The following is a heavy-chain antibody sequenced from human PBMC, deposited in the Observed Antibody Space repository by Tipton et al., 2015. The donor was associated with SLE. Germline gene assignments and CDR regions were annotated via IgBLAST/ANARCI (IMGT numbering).Heavy chain of an antibody. CDR3: ARESAQGLDY. CDR1: GFTFSNYS. CDR2: ISSSSYYI. Sequence: GSLRLSCAVSGFTFSNYSMNWVRQAPGKGLEWVSSISSSSYYIYYADSVKGRFTISRDNAKKSLYLQMNSLRAEDTAVYYCARESAQGLDYWGQGTLVTVSS. V-gene: IGHV3-21*03. J-gene: IGHJ4*02.